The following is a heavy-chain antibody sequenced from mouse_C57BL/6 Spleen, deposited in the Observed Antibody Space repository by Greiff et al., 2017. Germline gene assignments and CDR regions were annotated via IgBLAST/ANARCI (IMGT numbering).Heavy chain of an antibody. Sequence: GGGLVQPKGSLKLSCAASGFTFNTYAMHWVRQAPGKGLEWVARIRSKSSNYATYYADSVKDRFTISRDDSQSMLYLQMNNLKTEDTAMYYCVREVPIYDGYYGVYFDYWGQGTTLTVSS. V-gene: IGHV10-3*01. J-gene: IGHJ2*01. CDR1: GFTFNTYA. D-gene: IGHD2-3*01. CDR2: IRSKSSNYAT. CDR3: VREVPIYDGYYGVYFDY.